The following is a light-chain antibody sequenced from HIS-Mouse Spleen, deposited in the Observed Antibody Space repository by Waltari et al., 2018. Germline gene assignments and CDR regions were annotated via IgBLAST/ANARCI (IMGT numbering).Light chain of an antibody. CDR3: QQYYSTPFT. CDR2: CAS. Sequence: DIVMTQSPDSLAVSLGERATINCKSSQSVLYSSNNTDYLAWYQQKPGQPPKRLIYCASTRESEVPYRFSGSVSGTDFTLTISSLQTEDVAVYYCQQYYSTPFTFGPGTKVDIK. J-gene: IGKJ3*01. CDR1: QSVLYSSNNTDY. V-gene: IGKV4-1*01.